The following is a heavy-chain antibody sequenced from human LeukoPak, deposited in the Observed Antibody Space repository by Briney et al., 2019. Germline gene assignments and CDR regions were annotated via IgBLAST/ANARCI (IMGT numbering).Heavy chain of an antibody. D-gene: IGHD2-2*01. J-gene: IGHJ3*02. V-gene: IGHV3-64*01. Sequence: GGSLRLSCEASGFTFSISIMHWVRQAPGKGLEYVSTINSNGRSTNYANSVKDRFTVSRDNSKNTLYLQMGSLRGEDTAVYYCTRGDQLLFDAFDIWGQGTMVAVSS. CDR1: GFTFSISI. CDR3: TRGDQLLFDAFDI. CDR2: INSNGRST.